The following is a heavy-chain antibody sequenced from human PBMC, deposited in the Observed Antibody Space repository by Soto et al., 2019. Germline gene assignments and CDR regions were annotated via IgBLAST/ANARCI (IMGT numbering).Heavy chain of an antibody. CDR2: INSDGSST. D-gene: IGHD2-2*01. J-gene: IGHJ5*02. Sequence: GGSLRLSCAASGFTFSSYWMHWVRQAPGKGLVWVSRINSDGSSTSYADSVKGRLTISRDNAKNTLYLQMNSLRAEDTAVYYCARDSVVVPAVLNWFDPWGQGTLVTVSS. CDR1: GFTFSSYW. V-gene: IGHV3-74*01. CDR3: ARDSVVVPAVLNWFDP.